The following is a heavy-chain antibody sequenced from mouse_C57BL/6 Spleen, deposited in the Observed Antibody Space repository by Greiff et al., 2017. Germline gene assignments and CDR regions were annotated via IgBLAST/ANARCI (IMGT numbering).Heavy chain of an antibody. CDR3: ARHYYGSSFFFAY. J-gene: IGHJ3*01. CDR2: ISDGGSYT. CDR1: GFTFSSYA. D-gene: IGHD1-1*01. Sequence: EVKVVESGGGLVKPGGSLKLSCAASGFTFSSYAMSWVRQTPEKRLEWVATISDGGSYTYYPDNVKGRFTISRDNAKNNLYLQMSHLKSEDTAMYYCARHYYGSSFFFAYWGQGTLVTVSA. V-gene: IGHV5-4*03.